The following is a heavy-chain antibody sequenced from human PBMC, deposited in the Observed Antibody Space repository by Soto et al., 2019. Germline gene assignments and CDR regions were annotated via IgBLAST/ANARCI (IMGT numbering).Heavy chain of an antibody. J-gene: IGHJ5*02. V-gene: IGHV5-10-1*01. CDR2: IDPSDSCT. CDR3: ARLSKYQLPNANWFDP. Sequence: GESLKISCKGSGYSFTSYWISWVRQMPGKGLEWMGRIDPSDSCTNYSPSFQGHVTISADKSISTAYLQWSSLKASDTAMYYCARLSKYQLPNANWFDPWGQGTLVTVSS. D-gene: IGHD2-2*01. CDR1: GYSFTSYW.